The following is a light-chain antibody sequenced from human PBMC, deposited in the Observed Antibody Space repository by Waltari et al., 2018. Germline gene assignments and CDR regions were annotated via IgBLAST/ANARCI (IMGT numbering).Light chain of an antibody. CDR1: QSVDRY. CDR2: DIS. CDR3: QQRYNWPLFT. J-gene: IGKJ3*01. Sequence: EIVLTQSPATLSFSPGERATLSCRASQSVDRYLAWYQQKPGQAPRLLIYDISNRATGIPARFSGSGSGTDFTLTISSLEPEDFAVYYCQQRYNWPLFTFGPGTKVDIK. V-gene: IGKV3-11*01.